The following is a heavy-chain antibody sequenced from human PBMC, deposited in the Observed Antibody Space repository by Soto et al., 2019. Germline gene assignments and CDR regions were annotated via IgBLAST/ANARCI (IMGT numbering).Heavy chain of an antibody. V-gene: IGHV1-18*01. CDR1: GYTFKNYG. CDR3: ARDAQPKGVAADGASDY. D-gene: IGHD6-19*01. J-gene: IGHJ4*02. CDR2: ITTYNGNR. Sequence: QVQLVQSGPEVKNPGASVKVSCKASGYTFKNYGIKWVRQAPGQGLEWVGWITTYNGNRYSAEKFQGRVTMPSDTSTSTTYMELKSLTSDDTGVYYCARDAQPKGVAADGASDYWGQGTLVTGSS.